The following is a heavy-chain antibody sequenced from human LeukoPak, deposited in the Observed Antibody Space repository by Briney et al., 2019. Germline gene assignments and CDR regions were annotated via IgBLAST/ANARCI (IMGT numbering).Heavy chain of an antibody. V-gene: IGHV1-18*01. Sequence: ASVKVSCKASGYTFTSYGISWVRQAPGQGLEWMGWISAYNGNTNYAQKLQGRVTMTTDTSTSTAYMELRSLRSDDTAVYYCARGRANYDFLSGYYNGDAFDIWGQGTMVTVSS. CDR1: GYTFTSYG. D-gene: IGHD3-3*01. CDR2: ISAYNGNT. J-gene: IGHJ3*02. CDR3: ARGRANYDFLSGYYNGDAFDI.